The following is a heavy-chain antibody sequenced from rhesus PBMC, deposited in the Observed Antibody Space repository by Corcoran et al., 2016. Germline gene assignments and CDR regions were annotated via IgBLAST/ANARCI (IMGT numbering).Heavy chain of an antibody. V-gene: IGHV3-54*02. D-gene: IGHD3-40*01. J-gene: IGHJ4*01. CDR1: GFTFSSYG. CDR3: ARSTSNYFDY. CDR2: ISFYGSEK. Sequence: EVQLVESGGGLAKPGGSLRLSCAASGFTFSSYGIHWVRQAPGKGLEWGAVISFYGSEKYYADSVKDRFTISRDNSKNMVYLQLNNLKLEDTAVYYCARSTSNYFDYWGQGVLVTVSS.